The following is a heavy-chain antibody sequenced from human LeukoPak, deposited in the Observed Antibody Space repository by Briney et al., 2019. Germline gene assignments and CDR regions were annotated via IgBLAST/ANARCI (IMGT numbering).Heavy chain of an antibody. V-gene: IGHV4-61*02. J-gene: IGHJ4*02. D-gene: IGHD5/OR15-5a*01. CDR3: ARGSLGREVSAFFKN. CDR1: GGSINSGSYY. CDR2: IYTSGST. Sequence: SETLSLTCTVSGGSINSGSYYWSWIRQPAGKGLEWIGRIYTSGSTNYNPSLKSRVTISLDTSKNQFSLKLSSVTAADTAVYYCARGSLGREVSAFFKNWGQGILVTVSS.